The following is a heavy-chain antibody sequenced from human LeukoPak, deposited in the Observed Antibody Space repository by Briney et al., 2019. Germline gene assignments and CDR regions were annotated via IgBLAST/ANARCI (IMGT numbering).Heavy chain of an antibody. Sequence: GGSLRLSCAASGFTFSSYAMNWVRQAPGKGLEWVSAISGSGSSTYYADSVKGRFTISRDNSKNTLYLQMNSLRAEDTAIYYCAKDPGGGGSGSYYNHPIGFDPWGQGTLVTVSS. CDR2: ISGSGSST. D-gene: IGHD3-10*01. CDR3: AKDPGGGGSGSYYNHPIGFDP. CDR1: GFTFSSYA. V-gene: IGHV3-23*01. J-gene: IGHJ5*02.